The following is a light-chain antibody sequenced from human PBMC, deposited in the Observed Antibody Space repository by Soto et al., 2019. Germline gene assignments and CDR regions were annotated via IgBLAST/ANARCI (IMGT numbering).Light chain of an antibody. J-gene: IGKJ3*01. CDR3: QQYDNLPLT. CDR1: QGISNY. Sequence: DILMTQSPSSLSASVGDRVTITCQASQGISNYLNWYQQKPGQAPKLLIYDASNVETGVPSRFSGSGSGTDFTFTISSLQPEDIATYYCQQYDNLPLTFGPGTKVDIK. V-gene: IGKV1-33*01. CDR2: DAS.